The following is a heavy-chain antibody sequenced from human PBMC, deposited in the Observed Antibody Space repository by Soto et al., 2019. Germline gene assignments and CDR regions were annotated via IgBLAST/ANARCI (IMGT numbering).Heavy chain of an antibody. Sequence: QVQLVQSGAEVKKPGSSVKVSCKASGGTFSSYAISWVRQAPGQGLEWMGGIIPIFGTANYAQKFQGRVTITADESTSTAYMELSSVRSEDTAVYYCAQIAVAGMLGYYYGMDVWGQGTTVTVSS. CDR3: AQIAVAGMLGYYYGMDV. CDR2: IIPIFGTA. J-gene: IGHJ6*02. D-gene: IGHD6-19*01. V-gene: IGHV1-69*12. CDR1: GGTFSSYA.